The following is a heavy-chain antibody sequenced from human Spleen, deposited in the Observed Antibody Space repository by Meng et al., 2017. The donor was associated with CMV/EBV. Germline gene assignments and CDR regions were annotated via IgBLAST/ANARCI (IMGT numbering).Heavy chain of an antibody. J-gene: IGHJ6*02. CDR1: GFTFTTFS. D-gene: IGHD3-10*01. Sequence: GGSLRLSCAASGFTFTTFSVHWVRQAPGKGLEWVADISYDGNDKYYADSVKGRFTISRDNSKNTLYLQMNSLRAEDSAVYYCAKVRSGSGSYYYYYYGMDVWGQGTTVTVSS. CDR3: AKVRSGSGSYYYYYYGMDV. V-gene: IGHV3-30*04. CDR2: ISYDGNDK.